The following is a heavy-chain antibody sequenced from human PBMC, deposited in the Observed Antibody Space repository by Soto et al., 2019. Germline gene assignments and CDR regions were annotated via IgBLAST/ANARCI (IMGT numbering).Heavy chain of an antibody. V-gene: IGHV4-31*03. J-gene: IGHJ5*02. CDR2: IYYSGST. CDR3: ARNYPLGYCSGRSCYEVLYWFDP. CDR1: GGSISSGGYY. Sequence: SETLSLTCTVSGGSISSGGYYWSWIRQHPGKGLEWIGYIYYSGSTYYNPSLKSRVTISVDTSKNQFSLKLSSVTAADTAVYYCARNYPLGYCSGRSCYEVLYWFDPWGQGTLVT. D-gene: IGHD2-15*01.